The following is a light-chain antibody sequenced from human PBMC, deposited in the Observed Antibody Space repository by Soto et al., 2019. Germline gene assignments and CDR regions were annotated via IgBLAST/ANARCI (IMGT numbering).Light chain of an antibody. J-gene: IGKJ3*01. CDR2: AAS. CDR1: QSISSY. V-gene: IGKV1-39*01. Sequence: DIQMTQSPSSLSASVGDRVTITCRASQSISSYLNWYQQKPGKAPKLLIYAASRLQSGVPSRFSGSGSVTDFTLTISSLQPEDFATYYCQHSYSTPFTFGPGTKVDIK. CDR3: QHSYSTPFT.